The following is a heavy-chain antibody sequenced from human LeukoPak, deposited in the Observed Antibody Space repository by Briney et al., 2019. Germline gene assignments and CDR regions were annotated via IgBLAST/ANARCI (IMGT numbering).Heavy chain of an antibody. CDR3: ARESDYGDYFDY. CDR1: GFTFSSYD. D-gene: IGHD3-16*01. J-gene: IGHJ4*02. V-gene: IGHV3-13*01. Sequence: PGGSLRLSCAASGFTFSSYDMHWVRQATGKGLEWVSAIGTAGDTYYPGSVKGRFTISRENAKNSLYLQMNSLRAGDTAVYYCARESDYGDYFDYWGQGTLSPSPQ. CDR2: IGTAGDT.